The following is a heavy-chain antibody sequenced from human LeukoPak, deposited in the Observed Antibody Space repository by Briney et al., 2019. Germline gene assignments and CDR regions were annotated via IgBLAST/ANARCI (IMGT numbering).Heavy chain of an antibody. D-gene: IGHD3-22*01. V-gene: IGHV4-59*01. Sequence: SETLSLTCTVSGGSISSYYWSWIRQPPGKGLEWIGYIYYSGSTNYNPSLKSRVTISVDTSKSQFSLKLSSVTAADTAVYYCARGGDSSGYYYPVFDYWGQGTLVTVSS. CDR3: ARGGDSSGYYYPVFDY. CDR1: GGSISSYY. J-gene: IGHJ4*02. CDR2: IYYSGST.